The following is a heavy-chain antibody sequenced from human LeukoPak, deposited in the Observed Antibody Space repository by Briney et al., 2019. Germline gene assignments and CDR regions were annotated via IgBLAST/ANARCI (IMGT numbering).Heavy chain of an antibody. V-gene: IGHV1-46*01. CDR3: ARTIAAAGPYYYYYGMDV. CDR1: GYTFTSYY. D-gene: IGHD6-13*01. J-gene: IGHJ6*02. CDR2: INPSGGST. Sequence: ASVKVSCKASGYTFTSYYMHWVRQAPGQGLERMGIINPSGGSTSYAQKFQGRVTMTRDTSTSTVYMELSSLRSEDTAVYYCARTIAAAGPYYYYYGMDVWGQGTTVTVSS.